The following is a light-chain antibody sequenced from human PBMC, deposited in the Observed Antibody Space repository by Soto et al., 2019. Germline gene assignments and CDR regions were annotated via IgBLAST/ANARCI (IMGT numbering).Light chain of an antibody. Sequence: EIVLTQSPATLSLSPVEGATLSYRASQSVSSYLAWYQQKPGQAPRLLIYDASNRATGIPARFSGSGSGTDFTLTISSLEPEDFAVYYCQQRSNWPPGFGGGTKV. J-gene: IGKJ4*01. CDR2: DAS. CDR3: QQRSNWPPG. V-gene: IGKV3-11*01. CDR1: QSVSSY.